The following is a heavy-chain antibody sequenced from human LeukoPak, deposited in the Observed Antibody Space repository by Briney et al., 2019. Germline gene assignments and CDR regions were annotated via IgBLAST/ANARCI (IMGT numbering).Heavy chain of an antibody. J-gene: IGHJ4*02. CDR1: GFTFGDYA. V-gene: IGHV3-49*03. CDR3: ARVSYYYDSSGYCLDY. Sequence: GGSLRLSCTASGFTFGDYAMSWFRQAPGKGLEWVGFIRSKLYGGTTENAASVKGRFTISRDNAKNTLYLQMNSLRAEDTAVYYCARVSYYYDSSGYCLDYWGQGTLVTVSS. D-gene: IGHD3-22*01. CDR2: IRSKLYGGTT.